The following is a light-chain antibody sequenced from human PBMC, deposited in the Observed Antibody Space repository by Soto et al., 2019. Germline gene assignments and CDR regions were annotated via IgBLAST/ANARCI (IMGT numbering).Light chain of an antibody. V-gene: IGKV3-11*01. J-gene: IGKJ4*01. Sequence: DIVLTQSPATLSLSPGERATLSCRASQSVSNYLAWYQQKPGQAPRLLIYDASNRATGIPARFSGSGSGTDFTLTISSLEPEDFAVYYCQPRSNWPPRITFGGGTKVEIK. CDR2: DAS. CDR3: QPRSNWPPRIT. CDR1: QSVSNY.